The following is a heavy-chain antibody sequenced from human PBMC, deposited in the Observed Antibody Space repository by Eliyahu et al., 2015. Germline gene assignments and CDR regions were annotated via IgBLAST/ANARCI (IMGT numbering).Heavy chain of an antibody. CDR2: ISWDGGST. V-gene: IGHV3-43*01. CDR1: XFPXXDYT. D-gene: IGHD5-18*01. CDR3: AKSGSTAISGYYGMDV. Sequence: EVQLVESGGVVVQPGGSLRLXCXXSXFPXXDYTMHWVRQAPGKGLEWVSLISWDGGSTYYADSVKGRFTISRDNSKNFLYLQMNSLRTEDTALYYCAKSGSTAISGYYGMDVWGQGTTVTVSS. J-gene: IGHJ6*02.